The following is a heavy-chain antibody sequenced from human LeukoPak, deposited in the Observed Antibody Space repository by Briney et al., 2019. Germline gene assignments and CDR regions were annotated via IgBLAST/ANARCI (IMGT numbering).Heavy chain of an antibody. J-gene: IGHJ4*02. Sequence: GASVKVSCKASGSTFTDYYMHWVRQAPGQGLEWMGWINPDSGGPNYAQKFQGRVTMTRDTSISTAYMELSRLRSDDTAVYYCARASRGILNYFDFWGQGTLVTVSS. V-gene: IGHV1-2*02. D-gene: IGHD3-22*01. CDR3: ARASRGILNYFDF. CDR1: GSTFTDYY. CDR2: INPDSGGP.